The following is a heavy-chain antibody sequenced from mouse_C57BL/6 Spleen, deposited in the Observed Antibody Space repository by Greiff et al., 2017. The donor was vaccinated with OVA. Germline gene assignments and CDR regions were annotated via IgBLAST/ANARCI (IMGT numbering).Heavy chain of an antibody. CDR1: GYTFTDYE. Sequence: QVQLKESGAELVRPGASVTLSCKASGYTFTDYEMHWVKQTPVHGLEWIGAIDPETGGTAYNQKFKGKAILTADKSSSTAYMELRSLTSEDSAVYYCTRLRGDAMDYWGQGTSVTVSS. J-gene: IGHJ4*01. V-gene: IGHV1-15*01. CDR2: IDPETGGT. CDR3: TRLRGDAMDY.